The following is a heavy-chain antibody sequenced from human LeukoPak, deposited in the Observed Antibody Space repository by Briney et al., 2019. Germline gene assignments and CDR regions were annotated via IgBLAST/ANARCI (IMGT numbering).Heavy chain of an antibody. Sequence: ASVKVSCKASGYTFSSYDINWVRQAAGQGLEWMGWMNPITGSTGYAQKFRGRVTMTRDTSITTAFMELSSLRSDDTAIYYCARVKRYPTVWFDPWGQGAVVSVSS. CDR3: ARVKRYPTVWFDP. V-gene: IGHV1-8*01. CDR2: MNPITGST. J-gene: IGHJ5*02. D-gene: IGHD1-1*01. CDR1: GYTFSSYD.